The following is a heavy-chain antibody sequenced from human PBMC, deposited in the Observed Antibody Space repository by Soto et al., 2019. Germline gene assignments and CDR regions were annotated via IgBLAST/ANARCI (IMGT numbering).Heavy chain of an antibody. V-gene: IGHV1-2*04. D-gene: IGHD3-9*01. J-gene: IGHJ6*02. CDR2: INPNSGGT. CDR1: GYTFTGYY. Sequence: SVKVSCKASGYTFTGYYMHWVRQAPGQGLEWMGWINPNSGGTNYAQKFQGWVTMTRDTSISTAYMELSRLRSDDTAVYYCARVRRNYDILTGWDFYGMDVWGQGTTVTVSS. CDR3: ARVRRNYDILTGWDFYGMDV.